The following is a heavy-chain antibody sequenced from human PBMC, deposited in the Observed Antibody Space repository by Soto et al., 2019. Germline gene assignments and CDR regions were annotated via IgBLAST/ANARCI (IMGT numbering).Heavy chain of an antibody. CDR2: FSGSGGNI. Sequence: GSLRGSCVASGFTFSTHAMSWVRQVPGKGLEWVSTFSGSGGNIYYGESVKGRFTTSRDDPKNTLYLDMNSLRVEDTAVYYCAKDPPWTVGPLAMDGWGQGTTVTVSS. D-gene: IGHD2-2*01. CDR1: GFTFSTHA. V-gene: IGHV3-23*01. CDR3: AKDPPWTVGPLAMDG. J-gene: IGHJ6*02.